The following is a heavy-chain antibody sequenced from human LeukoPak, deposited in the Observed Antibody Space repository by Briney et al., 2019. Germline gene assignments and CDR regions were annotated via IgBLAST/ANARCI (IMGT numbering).Heavy chain of an antibody. CDR3: ARVKDGTRFDP. Sequence: GGALRLSCSASGFTFSSDGMHWVRQAPGKGLVWVSRINSDGRTTTYADSVKGRFTISRDNARNTLYLQMSSLSAENTAVYFCARVKDGTRFDPWGQGTLVTVSS. D-gene: IGHD5-24*01. V-gene: IGHV3-74*01. CDR1: GFTFSSDG. J-gene: IGHJ5*02. CDR2: INSDGRTT.